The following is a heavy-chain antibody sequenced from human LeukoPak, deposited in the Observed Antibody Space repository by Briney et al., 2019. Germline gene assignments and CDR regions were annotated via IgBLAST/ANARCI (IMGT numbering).Heavy chain of an antibody. Sequence: PSETLSLTCTVSSGSISTSNYYWGWVRQPPGKALEWIGNIFYSGSTYYSPSLKSRVTISLDTSRNQCSLKLNSVPAAHPAVYYCARALVATRPRLDSWGQGTLVTVSS. D-gene: IGHD5-12*01. J-gene: IGHJ4*02. CDR3: ARALVATRPRLDS. CDR2: IFYSGST. CDR1: SGSISTSNYY. V-gene: IGHV4-39*07.